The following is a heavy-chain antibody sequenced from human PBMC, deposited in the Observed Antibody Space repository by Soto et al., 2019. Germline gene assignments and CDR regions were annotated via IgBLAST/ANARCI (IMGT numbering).Heavy chain of an antibody. Sequence: ASETLSLTCTVSGGSISSGDYYWSWIRQPPGKGLECIGYVSHSEGTYYNPSLKSRVIMSIDTSTNQFSLDLNSVTAADTAVYYCARADDYSYRFDYWGQGTLVTVSS. V-gene: IGHV4-30-4*01. CDR2: VSHSEGT. D-gene: IGHD4-4*01. J-gene: IGHJ4*02. CDR1: GGSISSGDYY. CDR3: ARADDYSYRFDY.